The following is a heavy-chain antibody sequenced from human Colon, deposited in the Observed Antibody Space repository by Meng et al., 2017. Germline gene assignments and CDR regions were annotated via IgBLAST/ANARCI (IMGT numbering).Heavy chain of an antibody. CDR1: GYTLY. CDR3: ARESADGGSFDL. J-gene: IGHJ4*02. V-gene: IGHV1-2*06. Sequence: QVQLVQSGAEVKKPGASVTVSCKASGYTLYIHWVRLRPGEGLEWMGRINPRTGDTKSAQSFQGRVTMTRDTSTTTFSMDLRSPTTDDSAIYFCARESADGGSFDLWGQGTLVTVSS. CDR2: INPRTGDT. D-gene: IGHD2-15*01.